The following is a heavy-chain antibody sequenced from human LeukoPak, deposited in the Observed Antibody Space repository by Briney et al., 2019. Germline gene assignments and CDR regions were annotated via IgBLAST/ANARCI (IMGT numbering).Heavy chain of an antibody. CDR3: ARDSPTRELPDNDAFDI. J-gene: IGHJ3*02. V-gene: IGHV3-7*01. Sequence: GGSLRLSCAVSGFTFTSYWMGWVRQAPGEGLEWVANIKQDGSEKYYVDSVKGRFTISRDNAMNSLYLQMTSLRAEDTAVYYCARDSPTRELPDNDAFDIWGQGTMVTVYS. CDR1: GFTFTSYW. D-gene: IGHD1-26*01. CDR2: IKQDGSEK.